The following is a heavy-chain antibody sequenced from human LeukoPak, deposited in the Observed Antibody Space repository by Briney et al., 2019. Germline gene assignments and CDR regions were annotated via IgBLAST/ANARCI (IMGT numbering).Heavy chain of an antibody. J-gene: IGHJ6*02. CDR1: GVTFSSYA. Sequence: GGSLRLSCAASGVTFSSYAMSWVRQAPGKGLEWVSAISGSGGSTYYAESVKGRFTISRDNSKNTLYLQMNSLRAEDTAVYYCAKKRGNYYYYGMDVWGQGTTVTVSS. CDR2: ISGSGGST. CDR3: AKKRGNYYYYGMDV. V-gene: IGHV3-23*01.